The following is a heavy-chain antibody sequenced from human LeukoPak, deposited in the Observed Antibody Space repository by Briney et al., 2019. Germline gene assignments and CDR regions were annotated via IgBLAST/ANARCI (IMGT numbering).Heavy chain of an antibody. CDR3: ARGHDYGDYVDY. Sequence: QPGGALRLSYAASGFTVSSNYMSWVRQAPGKGLERVSVIYSGGSTYYADSGKGRFTISRDNSKNTLYLQMNSLRAEDTAVYYCARGHDYGDYVDYWGQGTLVTVSS. D-gene: IGHD4-17*01. J-gene: IGHJ4*02. V-gene: IGHV3-53*01. CDR2: IYSGGST. CDR1: GFTVSSNY.